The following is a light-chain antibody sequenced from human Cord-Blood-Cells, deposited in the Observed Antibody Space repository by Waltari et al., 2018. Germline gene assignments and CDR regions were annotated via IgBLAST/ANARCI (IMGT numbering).Light chain of an antibody. Sequence: QSALTQPASVSGSPGQSITLPCTGTSSDVGGYNYVSWYQQHPGKAPNLMIYDVSNRPSGVSNRFSGSKSGNTASLTISGLQAEDEADYYCSSYTSSSTRVFGGGTKLTVL. CDR2: DVS. CDR3: SSYTSSSTRV. V-gene: IGLV2-14*01. CDR1: SSDVGGYNY. J-gene: IGLJ3*02.